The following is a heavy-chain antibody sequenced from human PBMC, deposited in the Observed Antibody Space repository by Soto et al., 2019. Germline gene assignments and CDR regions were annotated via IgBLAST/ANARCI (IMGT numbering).Heavy chain of an antibody. CDR3: VFGDCTSTSGSYYFFGLDV. CDR1: GGSFRRYA. CDR2: ILPIFGSL. D-gene: IGHD2-2*01. V-gene: IGHV1-69*01. Sequence: QVQLVQSGAELKKPGSSVKVSCKASGGSFRRYAISWVRQAPGQRLEWMGGILPIFGSLSHAQKFQGRVKITADESAKTIYLELTSLTSDDTAMYYCVFGDCTSTSGSYYFFGLDVWGQGTTGTVSS. J-gene: IGHJ6*02.